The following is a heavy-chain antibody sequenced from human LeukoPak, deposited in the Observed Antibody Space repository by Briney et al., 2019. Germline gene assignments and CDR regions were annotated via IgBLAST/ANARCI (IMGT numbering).Heavy chain of an antibody. CDR3: AREGRAGSSGWFGAFDI. J-gene: IGHJ3*02. CDR2: IHPNSGAS. D-gene: IGHD6-13*01. V-gene: IGHV1-2*02. Sequence: GASVKVSCKTSTGYYMQWVRQAPGQGLEYMGWIHPNSGASKSVPKFQGRVTMTRDTSINTDYVELSSLTSDDTAMYYCAREGRAGSSGWFGAFDIWGQGTMVIVSS. CDR1: TGYY.